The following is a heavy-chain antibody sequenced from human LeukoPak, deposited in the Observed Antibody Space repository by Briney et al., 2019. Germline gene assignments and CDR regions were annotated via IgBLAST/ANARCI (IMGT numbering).Heavy chain of an antibody. Sequence: SETLSLTCTASGGSISSYYWSWIRQPPGKGLEWIGYIYYSGSTNYNPSLTSRVTISVDTSKNQFSLKLSSVTAADTAVYYCARSSDGYKVDYWGQGTLVTVSS. V-gene: IGHV4-59*01. J-gene: IGHJ4*02. CDR2: IYYSGST. D-gene: IGHD5-24*01. CDR1: GGSISSYY. CDR3: ARSSDGYKVDY.